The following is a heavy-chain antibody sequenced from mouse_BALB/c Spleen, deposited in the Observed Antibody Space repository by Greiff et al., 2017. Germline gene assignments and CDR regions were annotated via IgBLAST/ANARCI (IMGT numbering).Heavy chain of an antibody. CDR1: GFSLTSYD. Sequence: VQLQQSGPGLVAPSQSLSITCTVSGFSLTSYDISWIRQPPGKGLEWLGVIWTGGGTNYNSAFMSRLSISKDNSKSQVFLKMNSLQTDDTAIYYCVRDPMDHWGQGTSVTVSS. CDR2: IWTGGGT. J-gene: IGHJ4*01. CDR3: VRDPMDH. V-gene: IGHV2-9-2*01.